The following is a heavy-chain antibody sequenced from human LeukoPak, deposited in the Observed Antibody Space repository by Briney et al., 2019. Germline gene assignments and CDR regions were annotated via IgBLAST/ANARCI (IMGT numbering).Heavy chain of an antibody. CDR3: AREEYGDSNFDY. CDR1: GGSFSGYY. CDR2: INHSGST. J-gene: IGHJ4*02. Sequence: SSETLSLTCAVYGGSFSGYYWSWIRQPPGKGLEWIGEINHSGSTNYNPSLKSRVTISVDTSKNQFSLKLSSVPAAGTAVYYCAREEYGDSNFDYWGQGTLVTVSS. D-gene: IGHD4-17*01. V-gene: IGHV4-34*01.